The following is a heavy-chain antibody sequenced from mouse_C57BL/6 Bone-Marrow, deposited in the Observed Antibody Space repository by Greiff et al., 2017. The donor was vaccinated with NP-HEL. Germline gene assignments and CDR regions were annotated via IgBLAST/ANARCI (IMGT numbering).Heavy chain of an antibody. J-gene: IGHJ3*01. CDR3: TPIYYGYDGPWFAY. CDR1: GFTFSNYW. D-gene: IGHD2-2*01. Sequence: EVKLEESGGGLVQPGGSMKLSCVASGFTFSNYWMNWVRQSPEKGLEWVAQIRLKSDNYATHYAESVKGRFTISRDDSKSSVYLQMNNLRAEDTGIYYCTPIYYGYDGPWFAYWGQGTLVTVSA. CDR2: IRLKSDNYAT. V-gene: IGHV6-3*01.